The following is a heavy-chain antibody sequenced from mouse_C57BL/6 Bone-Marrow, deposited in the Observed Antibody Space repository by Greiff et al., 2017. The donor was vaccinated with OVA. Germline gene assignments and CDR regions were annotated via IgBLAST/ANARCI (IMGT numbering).Heavy chain of an antibody. Sequence: VQLQQPGAELVRPGSSVKLSCKASGYTFTSYWMDWVKQRPGQGLEWIGNIYPSDSETHYNQKFKDKATLTVDKSSSTAYMQLSSLTSEDSAVYYCARGDFIPLDYWGQGTTLTVSS. D-gene: IGHD1-1*01. J-gene: IGHJ2*01. CDR2: IYPSDSET. CDR3: ARGDFIPLDY. CDR1: GYTFTSYW. V-gene: IGHV1-61*01.